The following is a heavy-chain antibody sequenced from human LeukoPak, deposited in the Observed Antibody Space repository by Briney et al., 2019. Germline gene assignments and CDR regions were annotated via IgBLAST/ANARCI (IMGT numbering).Heavy chain of an antibody. CDR1: GGSISSGDHY. V-gene: IGHV4-30-4*01. J-gene: IGHJ5*02. CDR2: IYYTGIT. CDR3: AREVPDGYGDFRFDR. D-gene: IGHD4-17*01. Sequence: PSQTLSLTCSVSGGSISSGDHYWNWLRPPPGKGLEGIGYIYYTGITYYNPSLQSRLTISVDTSKNLFSLKLNFVTATDTAVYYCAREVPDGYGDFRFDRWSQGTLVAVSS.